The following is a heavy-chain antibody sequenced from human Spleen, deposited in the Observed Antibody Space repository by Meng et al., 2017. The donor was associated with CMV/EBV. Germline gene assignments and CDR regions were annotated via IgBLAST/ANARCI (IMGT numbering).Heavy chain of an antibody. Sequence: GESLKISCAASGFTFSDYYMSWVRQAPGKGLEWVSHISSGGGTIYSADSVKGRFTISRDNAKNSLYLQMNSLRAEDTAVYYCASPSEYGDYLGPFHYWGQGTLVTVSS. CDR1: GFTFSDYY. D-gene: IGHD4-17*01. J-gene: IGHJ4*02. CDR3: ASPSEYGDYLGPFHY. V-gene: IGHV3-11*04. CDR2: ISSGGGTI.